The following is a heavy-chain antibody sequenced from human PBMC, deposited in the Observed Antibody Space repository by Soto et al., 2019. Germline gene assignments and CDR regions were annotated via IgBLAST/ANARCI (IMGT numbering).Heavy chain of an antibody. J-gene: IGHJ4*02. CDR1: GFTFSDYY. CDR3: ARVHCTNGVCSFFDY. V-gene: IGHV3-11*06. Sequence: PGGSLRVSCAASGFTFSDYYLSWIRQAPGKGLEWVSYISSSSSYTNYADSVKGRFTISRDNAKNSLYLQMNSLRAEDTAVYYCARVHCTNGVCSFFDYWGQGTLVTVSS. D-gene: IGHD2-8*01. CDR2: ISSSSSYT.